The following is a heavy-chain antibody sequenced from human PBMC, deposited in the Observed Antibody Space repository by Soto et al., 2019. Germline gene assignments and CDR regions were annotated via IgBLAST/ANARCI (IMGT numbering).Heavy chain of an antibody. J-gene: IGHJ5*02. V-gene: IGHV4-59*01. CDR2: AYYCGDT. CDR1: GGSISRYY. D-gene: IGHD2-8*01. CDR3: ARDRSTYGGGGTGEVKENWFDP. Sequence: QVQLQESGPGVVKASETLSLTCSVSGGSISRYYWSWIRQPPGKGLEWIGYAYYCGDTGYNPSLQSRVTMAVDTSKNQFSLNLTSVTAADPAVYYCARDRSTYGGGGTGEVKENWFDPWGQGALVTVAS.